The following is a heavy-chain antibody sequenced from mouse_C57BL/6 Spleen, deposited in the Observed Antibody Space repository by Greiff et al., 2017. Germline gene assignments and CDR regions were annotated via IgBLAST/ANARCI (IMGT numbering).Heavy chain of an antibody. D-gene: IGHD1-1*01. J-gene: IGHJ1*03. CDR3: ARYCYGSSYGYFDV. CDR2: IRNKANGYTT. V-gene: IGHV7-3*01. Sequence: EVKLVESGGGLVQPGGSLSLSCAASGFTFTDYYMSWVRQPPGKALEWLGFIRNKANGYTTEYSASVKGRFTISRDNSQSILYLQMNALRAEDSATYYCARYCYGSSYGYFDVWGTGTTVTVSS. CDR1: GFTFTDYY.